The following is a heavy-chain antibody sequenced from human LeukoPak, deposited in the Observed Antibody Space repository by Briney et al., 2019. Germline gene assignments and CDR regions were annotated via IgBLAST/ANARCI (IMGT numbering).Heavy chain of an antibody. J-gene: IGHJ4*02. CDR2: IKHDGSET. V-gene: IGHV3-7*01. D-gene: IGHD5-12*01. CDR3: ARDRGHSGYDLYDY. CDR1: GFTFSNCW. Sequence: GSLRLSCAASGFTFSNCWRGGVREAPGEALEGVANIKHDGSETYYVDSVRGRFTISRDTAKDSLYLQMTSLRAEDTAVYYCARDRGHSGYDLYDYWGQGTLVTVSS.